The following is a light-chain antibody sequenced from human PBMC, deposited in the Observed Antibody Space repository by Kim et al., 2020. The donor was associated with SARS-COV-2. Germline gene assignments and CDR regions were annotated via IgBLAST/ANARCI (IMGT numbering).Light chain of an antibody. CDR1: QGISSY. CDR2: AAS. Sequence: AIRMTQSPSSFSASTGDRVTITCRASQGISSYLAWYQQKPGKAPKLLIYAASTLQSGVPSRFSGSGSGTDFTLTISCLQSEDFATYYCQRYYSYPRTFGQGTKVDIK. V-gene: IGKV1-8*01. CDR3: QRYYSYPRT. J-gene: IGKJ1*01.